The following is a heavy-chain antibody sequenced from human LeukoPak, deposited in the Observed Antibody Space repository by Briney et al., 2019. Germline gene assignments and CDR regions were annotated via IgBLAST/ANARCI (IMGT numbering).Heavy chain of an antibody. D-gene: IGHD3-10*02. V-gene: IGHV3-13*01. J-gene: IGHJ6*04. CDR1: GFTFTNYG. Sequence: PGGSLRLSCAASGFTFTNYGMHWVRQAIGKGLEWVSGIGTAGDTYYPGSAKGRFTISRDNAKNSLYLQMNSLRAEDTAVYYCAELGITMIGGVWGKGTTVTISS. CDR2: IGTAGDT. CDR3: AELGITMIGGV.